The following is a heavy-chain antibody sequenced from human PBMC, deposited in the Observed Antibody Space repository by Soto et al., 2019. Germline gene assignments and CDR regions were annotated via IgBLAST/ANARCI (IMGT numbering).Heavy chain of an antibody. CDR3: ARAVLLWFGELRTFDP. CDR1: GGSFSGYY. CDR2: INHSGST. V-gene: IGHV4-34*01. Sequence: SETLSLTCAVYGGSFSGYYWSWIRQPPGKGLEWIGEINHSGSTNYNPSLKSRVTISVDTSKNQFSLKLSSVTAADTAVYYCARAVLLWFGELRTFDPWGQGTLVTVSS. D-gene: IGHD3-10*01. J-gene: IGHJ5*02.